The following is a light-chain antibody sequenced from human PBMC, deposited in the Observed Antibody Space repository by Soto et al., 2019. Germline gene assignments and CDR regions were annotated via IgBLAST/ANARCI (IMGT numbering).Light chain of an antibody. Sequence: QSALTQPASVSGSPGQSITISCTGTSSDVGGYNYVSWYQQHPGKAPQLMIYEVSNRPSGVSNRFSGSKSGNTASLTISGLQAEDEADYYCSSYTSSSTPYFFGTGTKLTVL. J-gene: IGLJ1*01. CDR3: SSYTSSSTPYF. CDR1: SSDVGGYNY. CDR2: EVS. V-gene: IGLV2-14*01.